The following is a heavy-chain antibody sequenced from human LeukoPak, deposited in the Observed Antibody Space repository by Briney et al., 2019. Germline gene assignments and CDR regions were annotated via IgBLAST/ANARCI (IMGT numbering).Heavy chain of an antibody. V-gene: IGHV4-4*07. J-gene: IGHJ2*01. CDR1: GGSISSYY. D-gene: IGHD3-22*01. CDR2: IYTSGST. Sequence: SETLSLTCTVSGGSISSYYWSWIRQPAGKGLEWIGRIYTSGSTNYNPSLKSRVTMSVDTSKNQFSLKLSSVTAADTAVYYCAGGAASYCYDSSGYYHWYFDLWGRGTLVTVSS. CDR3: AGGAASYCYDSSGYYHWYFDL.